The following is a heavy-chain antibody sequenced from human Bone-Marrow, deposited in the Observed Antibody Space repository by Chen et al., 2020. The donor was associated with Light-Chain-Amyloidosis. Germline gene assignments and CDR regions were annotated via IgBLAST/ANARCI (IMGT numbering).Heavy chain of an antibody. V-gene: IGHV1-18*01. CDR1: GYTFYTYG. CDR2: ISAYNGNT. Sequence: QVQLMQSGPEVRKPGAAVKVSCEASGYTFYTYGINWVRQAPGQRPGWMGWISAYNGNTQIAQKFNGRVTLTTDKSTSTAYMELRRLTSDDSAVYFCARAKGYYYGDFWGRGTLVTVSS. D-gene: IGHD3-16*01. J-gene: IGHJ4*02. CDR3: ARAKGYYYGDF.